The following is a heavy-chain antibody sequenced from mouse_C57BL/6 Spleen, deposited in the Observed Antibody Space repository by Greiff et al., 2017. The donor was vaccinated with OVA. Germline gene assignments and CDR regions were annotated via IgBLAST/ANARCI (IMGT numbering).Heavy chain of an antibody. D-gene: IGHD1-1*01. J-gene: IGHJ2*01. CDR1: GYTFTSYW. V-gene: IGHV1-55*01. CDR2: IYPGSGST. Sequence: QVQLQQPGAELVKPGASVKMSCKASGYTFTSYWITWVKQRPGQGLEWIGDIYPGSGSTNYNEKFKSKATLTVDTSSSTAYMQLSSLTSEDSAVYYCARGGFITTVVAVDYWGQGTTLTVSS. CDR3: ARGGFITTVVAVDY.